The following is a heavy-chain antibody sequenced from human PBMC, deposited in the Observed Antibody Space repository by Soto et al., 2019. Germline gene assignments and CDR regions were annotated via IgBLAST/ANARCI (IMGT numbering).Heavy chain of an antibody. Sequence: ASEKVSCKASGGTFSSYAISWVRQAPGQGLEWMGGIIPILVIANYAQKFQGRVTITADKSTSTAYMELSSLRSEDTAVYYCARSQFTYYYGSGSYYPDYWGQGTLVTVSS. CDR2: IIPILVIA. D-gene: IGHD3-10*01. J-gene: IGHJ4*02. CDR1: GGTFSSYA. CDR3: ARSQFTYYYGSGSYYPDY. V-gene: IGHV1-69*10.